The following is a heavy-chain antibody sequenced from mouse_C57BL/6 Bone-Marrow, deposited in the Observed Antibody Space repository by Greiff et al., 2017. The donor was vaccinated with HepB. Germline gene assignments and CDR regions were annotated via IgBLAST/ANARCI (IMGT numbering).Heavy chain of an antibody. CDR3: SVYYYGSSYVWFAY. Sequence: VQLQESGAELARPGASVKLSCKASGYTFTSYGISWVKQRTGQGLEWIGEMYPRSGNTYYNEKFKGKATLTADKSSSTAYMELRSLTSEDSAVYFCSVYYYGSSYVWFAYWGQGTLVTVSA. CDR1: GYTFTSYG. CDR2: MYPRSGNT. V-gene: IGHV1-81*01. D-gene: IGHD1-1*01. J-gene: IGHJ3*01.